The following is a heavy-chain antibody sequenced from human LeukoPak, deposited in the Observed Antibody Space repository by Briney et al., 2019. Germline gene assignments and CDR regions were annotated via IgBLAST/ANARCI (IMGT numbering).Heavy chain of an antibody. D-gene: IGHD7-27*01. CDR1: GGSISSSGYY. J-gene: IGHJ4*02. V-gene: IGHV4-39*07. CDR3: ARGHWVEADRFDY. Sequence: PSETLSLTCTVSGGSISSSGYYWSWIRQPPGKGLEWIGEINHSGSTNYNPSLKSRVTISVDTSKNQFSLKLSSVTAADTAVYYCARGHWVEADRFDYWGQGTLVTVSS. CDR2: INHSGST.